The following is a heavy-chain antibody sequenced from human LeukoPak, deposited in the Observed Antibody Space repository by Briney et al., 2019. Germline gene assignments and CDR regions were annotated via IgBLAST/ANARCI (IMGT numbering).Heavy chain of an antibody. CDR3: AKDGRYYDSSGYFN. CDR1: GFTFSSYA. Sequence: GGSLRLSCGASGFTFSSYAMSVVRQAPGRGVEWGSAFSGSGGSTYYADSVKGRFTISRDNSKNTLYLQMNSLRAEDTAVYYCAKDGRYYDSSGYFNWGQGTLVTVSS. V-gene: IGHV3-23*01. D-gene: IGHD3-22*01. CDR2: FSGSGGST. J-gene: IGHJ4*02.